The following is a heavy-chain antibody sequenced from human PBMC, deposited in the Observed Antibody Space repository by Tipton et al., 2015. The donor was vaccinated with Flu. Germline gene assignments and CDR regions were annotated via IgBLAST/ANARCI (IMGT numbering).Heavy chain of an antibody. J-gene: IGHJ3*01. CDR1: GGSFSAYY. D-gene: IGHD4-23*01. CDR3: AGTMLVTPDAFDV. Sequence: TLSLTCTISGGSFSAYYWSWIRQSPGKGLEWIGEVNHSGGTNYNPSLKGRVTISLDTSKNHFSLELSSVTAAGTAVYYCAGTMLVTPDAFDVWGQGTMVTVSS. CDR2: VNHSGGT. V-gene: IGHV4-34*01.